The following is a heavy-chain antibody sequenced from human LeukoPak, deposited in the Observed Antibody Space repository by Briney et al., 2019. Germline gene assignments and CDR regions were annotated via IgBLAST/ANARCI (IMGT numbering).Heavy chain of an antibody. J-gene: IGHJ5*02. D-gene: IGHD6-19*01. CDR1: GFAFSSYS. CDR2: ISSSSSYI. V-gene: IGHV3-21*04. CDR3: AKGFRVAVAGTSWFDP. Sequence: GGSLRLSCAASGFAFSSYSMNWVRQAPGKGLEWVSSISSSSSYIYYADSVKGRFTISRDNSKNTLYLQMNSLRAEDTAVYYCAKGFRVAVAGTSWFDPWGQGTLVTVSS.